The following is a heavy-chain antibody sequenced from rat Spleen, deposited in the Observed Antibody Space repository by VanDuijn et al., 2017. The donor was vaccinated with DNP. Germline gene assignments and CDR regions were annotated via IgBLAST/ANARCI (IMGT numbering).Heavy chain of an antibody. V-gene: IGHV3-3*01. D-gene: IGHD1-4*01. CDR1: DYSITSCCR. Sequence: VQLQESGPGLVEPSQSLSLTCSVTDYSITSCCRWTWIRKFPGHKLEWMGYINSAGSIEYNPSLKSRISITRDTSKNQIFLQVNSVTTEDTATYYCARWPGYNPPYAMDVWGQGTSVTVSS. J-gene: IGHJ4*01. CDR2: INSAGSI. CDR3: ARWPGYNPPYAMDV.